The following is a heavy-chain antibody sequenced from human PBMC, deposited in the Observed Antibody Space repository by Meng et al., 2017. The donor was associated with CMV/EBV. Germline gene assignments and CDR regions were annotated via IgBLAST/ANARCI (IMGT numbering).Heavy chain of an antibody. CDR2: IYYSGST. V-gene: IGHV4-31*02. CDR3: ARESRGSSPLYYYYYGMDV. D-gene: IGHD2-2*01. CDR1: GGSISSGGYY. J-gene: IGHJ6*02. Sequence: SCTVSGGSISSGGYYWSWIRQHPGKGLEWIGYIYYSGSTYYNPSLKSRVTISVDTSKNQFSLKLSSVTAADTAVYYCARESRGSSPLYYYYYGMDVWGQGTTVTVSS.